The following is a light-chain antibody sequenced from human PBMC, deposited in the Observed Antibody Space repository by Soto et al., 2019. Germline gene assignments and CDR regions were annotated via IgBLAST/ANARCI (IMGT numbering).Light chain of an antibody. Sequence: QSVLTQPPSASGTPGQRVTISCSGSSSNIGGNTVNWYQQLPGTAPKLLIYGNDQRPSGVPDRFSGSKSGTSASLAISGLQSDDEADYYCAAWDDSLNAVVFGTGTKVTVL. CDR3: AAWDDSLNAVV. CDR1: SSNIGGNT. V-gene: IGLV1-44*01. CDR2: GND. J-gene: IGLJ1*01.